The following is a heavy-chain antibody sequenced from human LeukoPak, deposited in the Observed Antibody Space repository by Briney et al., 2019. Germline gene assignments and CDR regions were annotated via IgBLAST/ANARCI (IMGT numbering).Heavy chain of an antibody. CDR3: ASYYYDSSGPLYFDL. V-gene: IGHV4-4*07. CDR2: IYTSGST. Sequence: PSETLSLTCTVSGGSISSYYWSWIRQPAGKGLEWSGRIYTSGSTNYNPSLKSRVTMSVDTSKNQFSLKLSSVTAADTAVYYCASYYYDSSGPLYFDLWGRGTLVTVSS. J-gene: IGHJ2*01. D-gene: IGHD3-22*01. CDR1: GGSISSYY.